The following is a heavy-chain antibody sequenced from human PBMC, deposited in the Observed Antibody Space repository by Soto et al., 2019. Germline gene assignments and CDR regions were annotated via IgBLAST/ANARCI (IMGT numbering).Heavy chain of an antibody. CDR2: ISGSGGST. J-gene: IGHJ5*02. D-gene: IGHD3-10*01. V-gene: IGHV3-23*01. CDR3: AAQARITMVRGVIILDP. CDR1: GFTFSSYA. Sequence: EVQLLESGGGLVQPGGSLRLSCAASGFTFSSYAMSWVRQAPGKGLEWVSAISGSGGSTYYADSVKGRFTISRDNSKNTLYLQMNSLRAEDTAVYYCAAQARITMVRGVIILDPWGQGTLVTVSS.